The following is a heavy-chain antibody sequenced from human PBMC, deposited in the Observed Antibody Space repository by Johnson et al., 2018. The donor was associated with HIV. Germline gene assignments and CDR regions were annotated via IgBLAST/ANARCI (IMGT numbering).Heavy chain of an antibody. V-gene: IGHV3-64*01. CDR3: ARDAKSYTWSPDGTDAFDV. J-gene: IGHJ3*01. CDR1: GFTFSNYA. D-gene: IGHD1-26*01. CDR2: ISTNGFLT. Sequence: MLLVESGGGLVQPGGSVRLSCAASGFTFSNYAMHWVRQAPGKGLEYVSAISTNGFLTYYANSVKGRFTISRDNSKNTLFLQMGSLRPEDMAVYYCARDAKSYTWSPDGTDAFDVWGQGTMVTVSS.